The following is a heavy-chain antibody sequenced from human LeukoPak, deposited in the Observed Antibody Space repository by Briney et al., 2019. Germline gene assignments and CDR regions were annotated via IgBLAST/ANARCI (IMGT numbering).Heavy chain of an antibody. Sequence: GGSLRLSCAASGFTFSSYAMSWVRQAPGKGLEWVSAISGSGGSTYYADSVKGRFTISRDNSKNTLYLQMNNLRAEDTAVYYCAKTSGSYFAGFDFWGQGTLVTVSS. D-gene: IGHD3-22*01. V-gene: IGHV3-23*01. CDR2: ISGSGGST. CDR3: AKTSGSYFAGFDF. J-gene: IGHJ4*02. CDR1: GFTFSSYA.